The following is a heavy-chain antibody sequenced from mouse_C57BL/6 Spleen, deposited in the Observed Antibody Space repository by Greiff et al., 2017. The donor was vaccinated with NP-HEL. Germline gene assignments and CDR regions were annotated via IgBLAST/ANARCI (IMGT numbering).Heavy chain of an antibody. V-gene: IGHV1-82*01. J-gene: IGHJ1*03. CDR2: IYPGDGDT. CDR3: AMYYGRCYWYFDV. D-gene: IGHD1-1*01. CDR1: GYAFSSSW. Sequence: VQLQQSGPELVKPGASVKISCKASGYAFSSSWMNWVKQRPGKGLEWIGRIYPGDGDTNYNGKFKGKATLTADKSSSTAYMQLSSLTSEDSAVYFCAMYYGRCYWYFDVWGTGTTVTVSS.